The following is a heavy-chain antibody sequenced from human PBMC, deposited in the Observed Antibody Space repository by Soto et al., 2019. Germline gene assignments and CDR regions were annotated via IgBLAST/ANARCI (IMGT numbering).Heavy chain of an antibody. J-gene: IGHJ4*02. D-gene: IGHD2-15*01. Sequence: GESLKISCAASGFTVSSNYMSWVRQAPGKGLEWVSVIYSGGSTYYADSVKGRFTISRDNSKNTLYLQMNSLRAEDTAVYYCARDYCSGGSCYLDYWGQGTLVTVSS. CDR2: IYSGGST. V-gene: IGHV3-66*01. CDR3: ARDYCSGGSCYLDY. CDR1: GFTVSSNY.